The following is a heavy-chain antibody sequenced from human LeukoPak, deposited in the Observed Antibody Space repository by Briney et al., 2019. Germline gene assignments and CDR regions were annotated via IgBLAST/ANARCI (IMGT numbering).Heavy chain of an antibody. V-gene: IGHV3-21*01. Sequence: GGSLRLSCAASGFTFSVNSMNWVRQAPGKGLEWVSSISDISDYIYYADSVKGRFTISRDNSKNTLYLQMNSLRTEDTAVYYCARDLRKGYYFDYWGQGTLVTVSS. CDR1: GFTFSVNS. CDR3: ARDLRKGYYFDY. J-gene: IGHJ4*02. CDR2: ISDISDYI.